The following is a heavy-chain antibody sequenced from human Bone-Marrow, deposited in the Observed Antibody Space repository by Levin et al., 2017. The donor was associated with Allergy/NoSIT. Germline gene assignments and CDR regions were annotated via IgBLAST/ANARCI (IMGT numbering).Heavy chain of an antibody. CDR3: ATVAGKAY. Sequence: SVKVSCKASGGTFSNYTISWLRQAPGQGLEWVGRIIPIIDITSYAQKFQGRVTITADKSTSTAYMELSSLRSDDTALYYCATVAGKAYWGQGTLVTVSS. CDR2: IIPIIDIT. D-gene: IGHD6-19*01. CDR1: GGTFSNYT. V-gene: IGHV1-69*02. J-gene: IGHJ4*02.